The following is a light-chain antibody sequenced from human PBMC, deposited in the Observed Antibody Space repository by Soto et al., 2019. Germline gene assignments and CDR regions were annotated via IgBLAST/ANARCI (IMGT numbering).Light chain of an antibody. V-gene: IGKV1-5*01. CDR3: QQYNGH. CDR2: GAS. J-gene: IGKJ2*01. CDR1: QSINTW. Sequence: DMQMTQSPSTLSASVGDRVTITCRASQSINTWLAWYQQKPGKAPKLLIYGASSLESGVPSRFSGSGSGTEITLTISSLQPDDFATYYCQQYNGHFGQGTK.